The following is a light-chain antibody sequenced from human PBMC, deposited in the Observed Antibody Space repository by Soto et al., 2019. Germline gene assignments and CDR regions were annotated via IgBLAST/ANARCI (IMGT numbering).Light chain of an antibody. CDR2: GAS. Sequence: EIVLTQSPGTLSLSPGERATLSCRASQSVSSSYLAWYQQKPGQAPRLLIYGASSRATGIPDRFSGSWSGTDFTLTISRLEPEDFTVYYCQQYGISPFTFGPGTKVDV. J-gene: IGKJ3*01. V-gene: IGKV3-20*01. CDR1: QSVSSSY. CDR3: QQYGISPFT.